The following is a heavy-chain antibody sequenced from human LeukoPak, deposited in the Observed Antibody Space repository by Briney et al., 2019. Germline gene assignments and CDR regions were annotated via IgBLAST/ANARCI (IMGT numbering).Heavy chain of an antibody. V-gene: IGHV3-48*03. J-gene: IGHJ4*02. D-gene: IGHD3-22*01. CDR2: ISSSGGTI. CDR3: ARVPYYYDSSGYWGYFDY. CDR1: GFTFSNYE. Sequence: GGSLRLSCAASGFTFSNYEMNWVRQAPGKGLEWVSYISSSGGTIYYADSVKGRFTISRDNARNSLYLQMNSLRAEDTAVYFCARVPYYYDSSGYWGYFDYWGQGTLVTVSS.